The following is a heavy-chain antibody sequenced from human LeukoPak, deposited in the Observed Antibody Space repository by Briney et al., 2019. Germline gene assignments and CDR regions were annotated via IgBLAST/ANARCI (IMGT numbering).Heavy chain of an antibody. CDR3: QFWSGYYGGLDY. CDR1: GYTFSSYG. V-gene: IGHV1-18*01. D-gene: IGHD3-3*01. CDR2: ISASNGNT. J-gene: IGHJ4*02. Sequence: GASVKVSCKASGYTFSSYGISWVRQAPGQGLEWMGGISASNGNTNYAQKLQDRVTMTTDKSTSTAYMELSSLRSEDTAVYYCQFWSGYYGGLDYWGQGTLVTVSS.